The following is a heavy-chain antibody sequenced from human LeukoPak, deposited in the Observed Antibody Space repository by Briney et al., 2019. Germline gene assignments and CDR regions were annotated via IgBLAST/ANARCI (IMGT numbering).Heavy chain of an antibody. CDR2: LHPSGAT. D-gene: IGHD3-22*01. J-gene: IGHJ3*02. CDR3: ARSYYYDSSGYQGAFDI. Sequence: SETLSLTCTVSGSSISGYYWNWIRQPAGKGLEWIGRLHPSGATNYNPSLKSRITMSLDTSKNQLSLKLSSVTTADTAVYYCARSYYYDSSGYQGAFDIWGQGTMVTVSS. V-gene: IGHV4-4*07. CDR1: GSSISGYY.